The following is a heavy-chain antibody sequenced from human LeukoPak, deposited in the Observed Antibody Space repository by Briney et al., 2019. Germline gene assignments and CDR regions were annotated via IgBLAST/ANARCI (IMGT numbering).Heavy chain of an antibody. D-gene: IGHD6-19*01. CDR1: GFTFINYA. Sequence: GGSLRLSCAASGFTFINYAMTWVRQAPGKGPEWVPGFTGGGGGAYYADSVKGRFTISRDNSMNTLSLQMNSLRAEDTAIYYCARGHNSGSYYYMDVWGKGTTVTVSS. V-gene: IGHV3-23*01. J-gene: IGHJ6*03. CDR2: FTGGGGGA. CDR3: ARGHNSGSYYYMDV.